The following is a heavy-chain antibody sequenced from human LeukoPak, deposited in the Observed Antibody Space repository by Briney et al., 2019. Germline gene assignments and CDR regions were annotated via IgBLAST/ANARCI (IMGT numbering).Heavy chain of an antibody. V-gene: IGHV3-53*01. CDR2: IYTGGST. Sequence: GGSLRLSCAVSGFTVSSNYMSWVRQPPGKGLEWVSGIYTGGSTYSADSVKGRFTISRDNAKNSLSLQMNSLRADDTAVYFCARDASIFGVLGEVDYWGQGTLVTVSS. D-gene: IGHD3-3*01. CDR1: GFTVSSNY. CDR3: ARDASIFGVLGEVDY. J-gene: IGHJ4*02.